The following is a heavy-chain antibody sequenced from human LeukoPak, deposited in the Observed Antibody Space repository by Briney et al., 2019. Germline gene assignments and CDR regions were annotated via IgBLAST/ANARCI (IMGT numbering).Heavy chain of an antibody. CDR2: TVPL. D-gene: IGHD4/OR15-4a*01. V-gene: IGHV1-69*05. J-gene: IGHJ6*03. CDR1: GGTFSGYS. Sequence: SVKVSCKASGGTFSGYSVIWVRQAPGQGLEWMGGTVPLKYAQKFQGRVTFTTDESTNTAFMEVSSLTSEDTALYFSARAPYGVYKGDSYAYYMYVWGKGTTVIVSS. CDR3: ARAPYGVYKGDSYAYYMYV.